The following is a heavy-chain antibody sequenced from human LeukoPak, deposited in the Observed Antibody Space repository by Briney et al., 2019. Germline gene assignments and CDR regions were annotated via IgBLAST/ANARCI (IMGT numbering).Heavy chain of an antibody. CDR3: ARGWDYYDSSGYLV. Sequence: PGGSLRLSCAASGFAFNTYAMHWVRQAPGKGLDWVATMSFDGSNKYYADSVKGRFTISRDNSKNKLYMQMNSMRAEDTAVYYCARGWDYYDSSGYLVWGQGTLVTVSS. D-gene: IGHD3-22*01. J-gene: IGHJ1*01. CDR2: MSFDGSNK. V-gene: IGHV3-30*19. CDR1: GFAFNTYA.